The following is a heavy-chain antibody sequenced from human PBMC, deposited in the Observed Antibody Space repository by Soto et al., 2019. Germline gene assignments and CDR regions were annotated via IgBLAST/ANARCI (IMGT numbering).Heavy chain of an antibody. V-gene: IGHV3-23*01. D-gene: IGHD2-15*01. CDR2: FASSGNA. Sequence: PGGSLRLSCAASGFTFSGSAMSWVRQAPGKGLEWVSAFASSGNAYYPDSVKGRFTISRDNSKNTLYLQMNSLRAEDTAIYYCAKGSSLGNRSPDNWGQGTLVTVSS. CDR1: GFTFSGSA. J-gene: IGHJ4*02. CDR3: AKGSSLGNRSPDN.